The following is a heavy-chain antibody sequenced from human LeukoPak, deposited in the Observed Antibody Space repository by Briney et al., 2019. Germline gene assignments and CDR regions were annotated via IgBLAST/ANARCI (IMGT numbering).Heavy chain of an antibody. CDR1: GFTFSSYS. Sequence: GGSLRLSCAASGFTFSSYSMNWVRQAPGKGLEWVSSISSSYIYYADSVKGRFTISRDNAKNSLYLQMNSLRAEDTAVYYCARGSFDYWGQGTLVTVSS. CDR2: ISSSYI. CDR3: ARGSFDY. V-gene: IGHV3-21*01. J-gene: IGHJ4*02.